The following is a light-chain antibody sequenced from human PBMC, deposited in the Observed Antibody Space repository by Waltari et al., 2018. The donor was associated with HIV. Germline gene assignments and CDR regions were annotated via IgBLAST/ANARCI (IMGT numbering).Light chain of an antibody. CDR2: QEN. Sequence: SYELSQIPSVSVSPGQTASIPCSGDKLGDKYVAWYQQKPGQSPVVVMHQENERPSGIPDRFSGSNSGNTATLTISGAQAMDEAEYYCQAWDSSAVYVFGTGTKVTVL. J-gene: IGLJ1*01. V-gene: IGLV3-1*01. CDR1: KLGDKY. CDR3: QAWDSSAVYV.